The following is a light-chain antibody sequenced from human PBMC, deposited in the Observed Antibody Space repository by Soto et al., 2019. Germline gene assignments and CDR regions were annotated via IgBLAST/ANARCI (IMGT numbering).Light chain of an antibody. J-gene: IGKJ4*01. CDR3: MQALQTPS. Sequence: DIVMTQSPLSLPVTPGEPASISCRSSQSLLHSNGNTYLDWYLQRPGRSPQLLIYFSSRRASGVPDRFSGSGSGTDFTLKISRVEAEDVGVYYCMQALQTPSVGGGTKVEIK. V-gene: IGKV2-28*01. CDR2: FSS. CDR1: QSLLHSNGNTY.